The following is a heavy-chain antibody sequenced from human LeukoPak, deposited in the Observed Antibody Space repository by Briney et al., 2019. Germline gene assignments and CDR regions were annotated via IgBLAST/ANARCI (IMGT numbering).Heavy chain of an antibody. CDR1: GGSFSGYY. Sequence: PSEILSLTCAVYGGSFSGYYWSWIRQPPGKGLEWIGEINHSGSTNYNPSLKSRVTISVDTSKNQFSLKLSSVTAADTAVYYCARTDGSGSYMGYYFDYWGQGTLVTVSS. V-gene: IGHV4-34*01. D-gene: IGHD3-10*01. CDR3: ARTDGSGSYMGYYFDY. CDR2: INHSGST. J-gene: IGHJ4*02.